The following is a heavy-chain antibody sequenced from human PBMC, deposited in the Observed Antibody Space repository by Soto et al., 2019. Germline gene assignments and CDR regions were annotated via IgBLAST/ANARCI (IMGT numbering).Heavy chain of an antibody. CDR1: GFTFTRYS. V-gene: IGHV3-21*01. CDR2: ISSTTNYI. J-gene: IGHJ4*02. CDR3: ARDGACDY. Sequence: GSLRLSCAASGFTFTRYSMNWVRQAPGKGLEWVSSISSTTNYIYYADSVKGRFTISRDNAKNSLYLQMNSLRAEDTAVYYCARDGACDYWGQGTLVTVSS.